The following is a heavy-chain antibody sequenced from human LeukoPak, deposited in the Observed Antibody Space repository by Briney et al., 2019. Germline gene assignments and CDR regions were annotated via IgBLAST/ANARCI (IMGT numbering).Heavy chain of an antibody. J-gene: IGHJ1*01. CDR2: ISYDGSNK. CDR1: GFTFSSYA. D-gene: IGHD6-19*01. V-gene: IGHV3-30*04. CDR3: ARGGIAVAGTGYFQH. Sequence: PGGSLRLSCAASGFTFSSYAMHWVRQAPGKGLEWVAVISYDGSNKYYADSAKGRFTISRDNSKNTLYLQMNSLRAEDTAVYYCARGGIAVAGTGYFQHWGQGTLVTVSS.